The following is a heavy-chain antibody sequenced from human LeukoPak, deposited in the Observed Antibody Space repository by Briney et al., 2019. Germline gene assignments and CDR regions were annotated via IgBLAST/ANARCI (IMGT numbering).Heavy chain of an antibody. CDR1: GYTFTSYG. J-gene: IGHJ5*02. Sequence: ASVKVSCKASGYTFTSYGISWVRQAPGQGLEWMGWISAYNGNTNYAQKLQGRVTMTTDTSTSTAYMELRSLRSDDTAAYYCARDASLGDWFDPWGQGTLVTVSS. V-gene: IGHV1-18*01. D-gene: IGHD3-10*01. CDR3: ARDASLGDWFDP. CDR2: ISAYNGNT.